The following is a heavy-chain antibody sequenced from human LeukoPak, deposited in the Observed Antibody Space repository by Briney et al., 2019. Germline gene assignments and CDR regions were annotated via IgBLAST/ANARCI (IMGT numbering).Heavy chain of an antibody. CDR2: IYISGST. CDR3: AGGAASYYYDSSGYYHWYFDL. J-gene: IGHJ2*01. V-gene: IGHV4-4*07. CDR1: GGSISSYY. Sequence: SETLSLTCTVSGGSISSYYWSWIRQPAGKGLEWIGRIYISGSTNYNPSLKSRVTMSVDTSKNQFSLKLSSVTAADTAVYYCAGGAASYYYDSSGYYHWYFDLWGRGTLVTVSS. D-gene: IGHD3-22*01.